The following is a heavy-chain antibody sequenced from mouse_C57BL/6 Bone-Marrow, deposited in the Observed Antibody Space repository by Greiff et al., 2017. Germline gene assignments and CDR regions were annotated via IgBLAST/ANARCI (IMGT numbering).Heavy chain of an antibody. J-gene: IGHJ3*01. CDR2: IRSKSSNYAT. CDR1: GFTFNTYA. Sequence: EVQLQESGGGLVQPKGSLKLSCAASGFTFNTYAMHWVRQAPGQGLEWVARIRSKSSNYATYYADSVKDRFTISRDDSQSMLYLQMNNLKTEDTAMYYCVRDAYYYGSSPFAYWGQGTLVTVSA. D-gene: IGHD1-1*01. V-gene: IGHV10-3*01. CDR3: VRDAYYYGSSPFAY.